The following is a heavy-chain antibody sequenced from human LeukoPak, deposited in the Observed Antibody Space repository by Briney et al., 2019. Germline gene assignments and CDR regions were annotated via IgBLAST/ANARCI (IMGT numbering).Heavy chain of an antibody. V-gene: IGHV3-7*01. CDR2: IKQDESET. J-gene: IGHJ5*02. Sequence: GGSLRLSCAASGFTFRSYWMTWVRQAPGMGLEWVANIKQDESETFYVDSVKGRFTISRDNAKNSLYLQMRAEDTAVYYCVRDRPWSSRVPGGVNNWFDPWGQGTLVTVSS. D-gene: IGHD4/OR15-4a*01. CDR1: GFTFRSYW. CDR3: VRDRPWSSRVPGGVNNWFDP.